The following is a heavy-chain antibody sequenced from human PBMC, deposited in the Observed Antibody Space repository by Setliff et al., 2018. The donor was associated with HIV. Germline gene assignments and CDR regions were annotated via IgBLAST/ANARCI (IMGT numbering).Heavy chain of an antibody. Sequence: ASVKVSCKASGYIFSTYGINWVRQAPGQGLEWMGWISPFNLKTNFAQNFQGRVTLTTDTSTSTVFLELSSLRSDDTAVYYCARGQVVGYTYSGIELWGQGTLVTVSS. CDR2: ISPFNLKT. CDR3: ARGQVVGYTYSGIEL. CDR1: GYIFSTYG. J-gene: IGHJ4*02. V-gene: IGHV1-18*01. D-gene: IGHD5-18*01.